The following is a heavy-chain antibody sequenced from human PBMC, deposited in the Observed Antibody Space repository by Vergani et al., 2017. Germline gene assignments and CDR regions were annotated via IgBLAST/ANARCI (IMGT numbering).Heavy chain of an antibody. J-gene: IGHJ4*02. CDR2: ISGSGGST. CDR3: AKDLSYYDSSGYYPD. V-gene: IGHV3-23*01. D-gene: IGHD3-22*01. Sequence: EVQLLESGGGLVQPGGSLRLSCAASGFTFSSYAMSWVRQAPGKGLEWVSAISGSGGSTYYADSVKGRFTISRDKSKNTLYLQMNSLRAEDTAVYYCAKDLSYYDSSGYYPDWGQGTLVTVSS. CDR1: GFTFSSYA.